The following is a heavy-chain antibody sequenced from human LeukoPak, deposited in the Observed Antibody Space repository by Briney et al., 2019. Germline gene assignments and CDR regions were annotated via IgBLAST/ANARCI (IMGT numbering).Heavy chain of an antibody. J-gene: IGHJ4*02. CDR3: ARVGEYDSFDY. V-gene: IGHV3-21*01. CDR1: GFTFSNNN. Sequence: GGSLRLSCAASGFTFSNNNMNWVRQAPGKGLEWVSSISSSSSYIYYADSVKGRFTISRDNAKNSLYLQMNSLRAEDTAVYYCARVGEYDSFDYWGQGTLVTVSS. D-gene: IGHD2/OR15-2a*01. CDR2: ISSSSSYI.